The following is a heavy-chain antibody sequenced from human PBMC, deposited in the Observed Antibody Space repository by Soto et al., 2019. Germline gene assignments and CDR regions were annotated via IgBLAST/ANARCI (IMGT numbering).Heavy chain of an antibody. D-gene: IGHD6-13*01. CDR2: IKQDGSEK. CDR1: GFTFSSYW. V-gene: IGHV3-7*01. CDR3: ARIASAGRVWDV. Sequence: EVQLVEPGGGLVQPGGSLRLSCAASGFTFSSYWMSWVRQAPVKGLEWVGNIKQDGSEKNYVDFVEGRFTISRDNAENSLYLPMNSLRAEDTAVYYCARIASAGRVWDVWGEGTTVVVSS. J-gene: IGHJ6*04.